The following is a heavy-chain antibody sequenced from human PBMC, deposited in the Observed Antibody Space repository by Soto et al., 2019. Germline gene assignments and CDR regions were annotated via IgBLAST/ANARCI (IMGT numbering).Heavy chain of an antibody. CDR2: ISWNSGSV. CDR3: AKDPAQYYYYYVDV. Sequence: EVQLVESGGGLVQPGRSLRLSCAASGFTFDDYAMHWVRQAPGKGLEWVSGISWNSGSVGFADSVKGRFTISRDNAKNSMYMQMKSLRAEDTALYYCAKDPAQYYYYYVDVWGKGTTVTVS. J-gene: IGHJ6*03. V-gene: IGHV3-9*01. CDR1: GFTFDDYA.